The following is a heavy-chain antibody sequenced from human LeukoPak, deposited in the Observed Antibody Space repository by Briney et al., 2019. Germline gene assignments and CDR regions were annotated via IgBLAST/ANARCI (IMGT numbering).Heavy chain of an antibody. CDR3: ATGATKENY. V-gene: IGHV3-30*03. CDR1: GFTFSNYG. J-gene: IGHJ4*02. CDR2: ISYGGSNE. Sequence: GSLRLSCAASGFTFSNYGLHWVRQVPGKGLEWVALISYGGSNEYYARSVKGRFTISRDNSKNTLYLQMDSLRSEDTAVYYCATGATKENYWGQGTLVTVSS. D-gene: IGHD2-8*01.